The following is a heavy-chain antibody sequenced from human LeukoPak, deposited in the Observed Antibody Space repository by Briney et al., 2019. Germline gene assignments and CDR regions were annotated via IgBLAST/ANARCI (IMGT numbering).Heavy chain of an antibody. CDR3: ARGSGSYGQRALDI. CDR2: INSAGSNT. Sequence: PGGSLRLSCAGSGFTFTSYWMHWVRHAPGKGLVRVSLINSAGSNTIYADSVKGRFTIPRDNAKTTLYLQMNSLRAEDTAVYYCARGSGSYGQRALDIWGQGTMVSVSS. CDR1: GFTFTSYW. V-gene: IGHV3-74*01. D-gene: IGHD3-10*01. J-gene: IGHJ3*02.